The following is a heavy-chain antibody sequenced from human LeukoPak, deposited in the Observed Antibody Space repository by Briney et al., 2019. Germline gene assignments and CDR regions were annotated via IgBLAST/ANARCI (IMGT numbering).Heavy chain of an antibody. CDR3: ARSADFWSGYFDY. CDR1: GYSISSSNW. V-gene: IGHV4-28*05. D-gene: IGHD3-3*01. CDR2: IYYSGSI. J-gene: IGHJ4*02. Sequence: SDTLSLTCAVSGYSISSSNWWGWIRQPPGKGLEWIGYIYYSGSIYYNPSLKSRVTMSVDTSKNQFSLKLSSVTAADTAVYYCARSADFWSGYFDYWGQGTLVTVSS.